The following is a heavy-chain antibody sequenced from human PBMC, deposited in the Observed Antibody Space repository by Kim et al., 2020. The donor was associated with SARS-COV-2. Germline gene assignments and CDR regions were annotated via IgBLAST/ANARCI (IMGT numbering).Heavy chain of an antibody. CDR3: AQYSGGMDV. V-gene: IGHV2-5*01. J-gene: IGHJ6*02. Sequence: DDKRYSPSLKSRLTITKDTSKNQVVLTMTNMDPVDTATYYCAQYSGGMDVWGQGTTVTVSS. D-gene: IGHD1-26*01. CDR2: DDK.